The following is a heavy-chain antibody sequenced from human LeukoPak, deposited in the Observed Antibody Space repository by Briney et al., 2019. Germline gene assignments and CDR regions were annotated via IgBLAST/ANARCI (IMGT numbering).Heavy chain of an antibody. V-gene: IGHV3-30*18. CDR2: ISYDGSNK. D-gene: IGHD6-19*01. Sequence: GRSLRLSRAASGFTFSSYGMHWVRQAPGKGLEWVAVISYDGSNKYYADSVKGRFTISRDNSKNTLYLQMNSLRAEDTAVYYCAKTAVAGTLDYWGQGTLVTVSS. J-gene: IGHJ4*02. CDR3: AKTAVAGTLDY. CDR1: GFTFSSYG.